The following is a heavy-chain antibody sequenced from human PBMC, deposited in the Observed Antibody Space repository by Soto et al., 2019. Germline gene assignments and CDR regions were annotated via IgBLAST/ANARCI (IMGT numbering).Heavy chain of an antibody. V-gene: IGHV6-1*01. CDR1: GDSISSNTAA. J-gene: IGHJ6*02. Sequence: PSQTLSLTGVISGDSISSNTAAWNWIRQSPSRGLEWLGRTYYRSKWKNDYALSVKSRIIINPDTSKNQFSLQLNSVTPEDTAVYYCVRQHSTSSDYYGLDVWGQGTTVTVSS. CDR2: TYYRSKWKN. CDR3: VRQHSTSSDYYGLDV. D-gene: IGHD6-6*01.